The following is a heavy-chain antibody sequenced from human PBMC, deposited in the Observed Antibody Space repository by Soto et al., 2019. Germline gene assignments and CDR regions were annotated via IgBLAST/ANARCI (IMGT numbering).Heavy chain of an antibody. CDR3: ARIFNDAFDI. CDR2: IYPGDSDT. J-gene: IGHJ3*02. CDR1: GYRFVSYW. V-gene: IGHV5-51*01. Sequence: GESLKISCKGSGYRFVSYWIGWVRQMPGKGLEWMGIIYPGDSDTRYSPSFQGQVTMSVDKSISTAYLQWSSLKASDIAMYYCARIFNDAFDIWGQGTIVTVSS.